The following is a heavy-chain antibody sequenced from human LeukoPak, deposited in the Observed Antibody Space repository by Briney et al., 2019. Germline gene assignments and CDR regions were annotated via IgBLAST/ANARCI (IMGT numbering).Heavy chain of an antibody. V-gene: IGHV4-59*01. CDR1: GGSISSYY. J-gene: IGHJ4*02. D-gene: IGHD6-19*01. Sequence: SETLSLTCTVSGGSISSYYWSWIRQPPGKGLEWIGHISYSGNTNHNPSLKSRVTISADTSKNQVSLKLTSVTAADTAVYYCARAVYQWLAFDYWGQGTLVTVPS. CDR2: ISYSGNT. CDR3: ARAVYQWLAFDY.